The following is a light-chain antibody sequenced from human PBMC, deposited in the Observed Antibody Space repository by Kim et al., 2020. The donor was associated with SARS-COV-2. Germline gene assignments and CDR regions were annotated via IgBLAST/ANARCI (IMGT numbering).Light chain of an antibody. CDR2: GNS. Sequence: QSVLTQPPSVSGSPGQRVTISCTGSSSNIGAGYDVHWYQQLPGTAPKLLIYGNSNRPSGVPDRFSGSKSGTSASLAITGLQAEDEADYYCQSYDSSRSCLVFGGGTQLTVL. CDR1: SSNIGAGYD. V-gene: IGLV1-40*01. J-gene: IGLJ2*01. CDR3: QSYDSSRSCLV.